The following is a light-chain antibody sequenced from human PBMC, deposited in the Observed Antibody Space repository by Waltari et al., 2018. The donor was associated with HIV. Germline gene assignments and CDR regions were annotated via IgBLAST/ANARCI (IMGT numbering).Light chain of an antibody. CDR2: ADR. CDR1: TLGEHL. V-gene: IGLV3-1*01. Sequence: SYELTQPPSVSVAPGQTVRVTCSGVTLGEHLDCWYQKKPGQSPLLLIYADRKRPSGIPDRFAASNSGNTATLAISEAQAMDEAVYYCQTWDNNAGVFGGGTKLTVL. CDR3: QTWDNNAGV. J-gene: IGLJ2*01.